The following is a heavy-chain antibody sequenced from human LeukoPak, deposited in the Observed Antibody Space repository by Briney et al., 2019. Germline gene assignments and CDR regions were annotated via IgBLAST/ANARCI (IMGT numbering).Heavy chain of an antibody. CDR3: ARGIVVGAAQTNWYFDL. CDR1: GGTFSSYA. D-gene: IGHD2-15*01. CDR2: IIPIFGTA. V-gene: IGHV1-69*13. J-gene: IGHJ2*01. Sequence: SVKVSCKASGGTFSSYAISWVRQAPGQGLERMGGIIPIFGTANYAQKFQGRVTITVDESTSTAYMELSSLRSEDTAVYYCARGIVVGAAQTNWYFDLWGRGTLVTVSS.